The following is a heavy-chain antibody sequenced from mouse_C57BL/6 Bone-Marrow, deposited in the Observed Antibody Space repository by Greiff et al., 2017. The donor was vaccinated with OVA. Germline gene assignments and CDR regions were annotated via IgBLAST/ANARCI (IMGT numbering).Heavy chain of an antibody. CDR3: AREGSYDYDEGYYAMDY. Sequence: VKLQQPGAELVKPGASVKLSCKASGYTFTSYWMHWVKQRPGRGLEWIGRIDPNSGGTKYNEKFKSKATLTVDKPSSTAYMQLSSLTSEDSAVYYCAREGSYDYDEGYYAMDYWGQGTSVTVSS. D-gene: IGHD2-4*01. CDR2: IDPNSGGT. V-gene: IGHV1-72*01. CDR1: GYTFTSYW. J-gene: IGHJ4*01.